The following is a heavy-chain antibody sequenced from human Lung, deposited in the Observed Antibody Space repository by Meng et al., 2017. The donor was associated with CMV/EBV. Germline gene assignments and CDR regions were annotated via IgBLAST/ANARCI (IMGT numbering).Heavy chain of an antibody. V-gene: IGHV4-34*01. CDR1: GGSLSGYY. Sequence: GSLRLXXGIYGGSLSGYYWSWIRQTPGKGLEWIGEIRHSGDITNYNPSRKSRVTISIDTSKKQFSLKLSAVTAADTAVYYCARQYSSSYYADYWGQGTLVXVSS. CDR2: IRHSGDIT. J-gene: IGHJ4*02. D-gene: IGHD6-6*01. CDR3: ARQYSSSYYADY.